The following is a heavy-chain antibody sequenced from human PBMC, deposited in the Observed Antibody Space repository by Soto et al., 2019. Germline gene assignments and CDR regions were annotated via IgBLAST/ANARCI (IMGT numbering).Heavy chain of an antibody. CDR3: AKSTSGWYRFDS. V-gene: IGHV3-23*01. Sequence: PGGSLRLPCAASGFTFSSYAMSWVRQAPGKGLEWVSGVSDSGGSTYYADSVKGRFTISRDNSKGTLYLQMNSLRAEDTAVYYCAKSTSGWYRFDSWGQGTLVTVSS. J-gene: IGHJ4*02. D-gene: IGHD6-19*01. CDR1: GFTFSSYA. CDR2: VSDSGGST.